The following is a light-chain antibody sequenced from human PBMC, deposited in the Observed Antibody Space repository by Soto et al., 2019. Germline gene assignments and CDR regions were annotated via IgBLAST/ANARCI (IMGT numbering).Light chain of an antibody. J-gene: IGLJ2*01. Sequence: QSVLTQPASVSGSPGQSITISCTGTSSDVGGYNYVSWYQQRPGKAPKLMIYEVSNRPSGVSNRFSGSKSGNTASLTISGLQAEDEADYYCSSYTSSSPVVFGGGTKLTVL. V-gene: IGLV2-14*01. CDR2: EVS. CDR1: SSDVGGYNY. CDR3: SSYTSSSPVV.